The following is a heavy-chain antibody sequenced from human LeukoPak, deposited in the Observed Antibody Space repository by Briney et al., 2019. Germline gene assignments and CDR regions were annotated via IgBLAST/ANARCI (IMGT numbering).Heavy chain of an antibody. CDR3: AREARPDWFDP. CDR1: GGSISSGGYY. CDR2: VYHSGST. J-gene: IGHJ5*02. V-gene: IGHV4-30-2*01. D-gene: IGHD6-6*01. Sequence: SETLSLTCTVSGGSISSGGYYWSWNRQPPGKGLEWIGYVYHSGSTYYNPSLKSRVTISVDRSKNQFSLKLSSVTAADTAVYYCAREARPDWFDPWGQGTLVTVSS.